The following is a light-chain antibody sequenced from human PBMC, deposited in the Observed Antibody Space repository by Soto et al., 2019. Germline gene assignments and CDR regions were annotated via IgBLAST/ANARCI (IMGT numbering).Light chain of an antibody. J-gene: IGLJ1*01. CDR2: DVS. CDR1: SSVIGGYKY. V-gene: IGLV2-14*01. CDR3: ISYASINTYV. Sequence: QSVLNQPASVSGSPGQSITISCTGTSSVIGGYKYVSWYQQHPGKAPKLMIYDVSNRPSGVSNRFSGSKSGNTASLTISGLQAEDEADYYCISYASINTYVFGTGTKVTVL.